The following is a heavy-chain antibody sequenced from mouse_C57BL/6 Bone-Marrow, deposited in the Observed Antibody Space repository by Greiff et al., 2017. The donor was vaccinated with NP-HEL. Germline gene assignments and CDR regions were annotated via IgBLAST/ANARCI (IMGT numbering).Heavy chain of an antibody. CDR3: ARLNWDY. Sequence: EVHLVESGGGLVKPGGSLKLSCAASGFTFSSYAMSWVRQTPEKRLEWVATISDGGSYTYYPDNVKGRFTISRDNAKNNLYLQMSHLKSEDTAMYYCARLNWDYWGQGTTLTVSS. J-gene: IGHJ2*01. V-gene: IGHV5-4*01. D-gene: IGHD1-3*01. CDR1: GFTFSSYA. CDR2: ISDGGSYT.